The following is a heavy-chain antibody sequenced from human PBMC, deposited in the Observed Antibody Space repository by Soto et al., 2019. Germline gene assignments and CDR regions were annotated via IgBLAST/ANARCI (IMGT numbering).Heavy chain of an antibody. D-gene: IGHD3-3*01. CDR2: INHSGST. V-gene: IGHV4-34*01. CDR3: ARRGDENYDFWSGYLQYYYYCYGMDV. Sequence: SETLSLTCAVYGGSFSGYYWSWIRQPPGKGLEWIGEINHSGSTNYNPSPKSRVTISVDTSKNQFSLKLSSVTAADTAVYYCARRGDENYDFWSGYLQYYYYCYGMDVWGQGTTVTVSS. J-gene: IGHJ6*02. CDR1: GGSFSGYY.